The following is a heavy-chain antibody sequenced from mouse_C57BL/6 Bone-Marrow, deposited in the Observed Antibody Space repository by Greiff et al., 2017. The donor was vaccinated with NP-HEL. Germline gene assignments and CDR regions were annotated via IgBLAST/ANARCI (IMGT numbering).Heavy chain of an antibody. V-gene: IGHV5-6*01. CDR1: GFTFSSYG. Sequence: VQLKESGGDLVKPGGSLKLSCAASGFTFSSYGLSWVRQTPDKRLEWVATISSGGSYTYYPDSVKGRFTISRDNAKNTLYLQMSSLKSEDTAMYYCARRLGYYFDYWGQGTTLTVSS. CDR3: ARRLGYYFDY. CDR2: ISSGGSYT. J-gene: IGHJ2*01.